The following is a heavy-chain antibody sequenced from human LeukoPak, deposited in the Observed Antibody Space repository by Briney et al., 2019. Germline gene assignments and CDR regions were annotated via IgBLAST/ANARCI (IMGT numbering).Heavy chain of an antibody. D-gene: IGHD6-13*01. V-gene: IGHV3-7*03. CDR1: GFTFSSYW. CDR2: IKQDGSEK. CDR3: ARAPQQLVPGVDY. J-gene: IGHJ4*02. Sequence: GGSLRLSCAASGFTFSSYWMSWVRQAPGKGLERVANIKQDGSEKYYVDSVEGRFTISRDNAKNSLYLQMNSLRAEDTAVYYCARAPQQLVPGVDYWGQGTLVTVSS.